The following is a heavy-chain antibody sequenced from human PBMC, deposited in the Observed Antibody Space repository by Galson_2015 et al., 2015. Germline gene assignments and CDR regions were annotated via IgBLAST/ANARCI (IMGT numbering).Heavy chain of an antibody. V-gene: IGHV1-69*13. D-gene: IGHD1-26*01. Sequence: SVKVSCKASGGTFSSYVINWVRQAPGQGLEWMGRIIPFSGTTNYEQKFQGRVAITADESTSTAYMELNSLTSEDTAVYYCAREAVGATFAFWGQGALVTVSS. J-gene: IGHJ4*02. CDR3: AREAVGATFAF. CDR1: GGTFSSYV. CDR2: IIPFSGTT.